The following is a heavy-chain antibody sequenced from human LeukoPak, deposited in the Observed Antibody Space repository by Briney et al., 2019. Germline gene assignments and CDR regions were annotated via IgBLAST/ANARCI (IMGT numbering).Heavy chain of an antibody. D-gene: IGHD3-3*01. V-gene: IGHV3-30-3*01. CDR3: ARKAHQFWSGSQTNWFDP. CDR2: ISYDGSSK. J-gene: IGHJ5*02. Sequence: PGGSLRLSCAASGFTFSSYAMHWVRQAPGKGLEWVAVISYDGSSKDYADSVKGRFTIPRDNSKDTLSLQMNSLRTEDTAVYYCARKAHQFWSGSQTNWFDPWGQGTLVTVSS. CDR1: GFTFSSYA.